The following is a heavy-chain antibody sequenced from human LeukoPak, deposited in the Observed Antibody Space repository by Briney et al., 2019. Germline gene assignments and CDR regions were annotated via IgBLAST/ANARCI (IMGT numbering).Heavy chain of an antibody. CDR2: IIPIFGTA. CDR1: GGTFSSYA. Sequence: SVKVSCKASGGTFSSYAISWVRQAPGQGREWMGGIIPIFGTANYAQKFQGRVTITADESTSTAYMELSSLRSEDTAVYYCARDDYGGNYGDFDYWGQGTLVTVSS. D-gene: IGHD4-23*01. CDR3: ARDDYGGNYGDFDY. J-gene: IGHJ4*02. V-gene: IGHV1-69*01.